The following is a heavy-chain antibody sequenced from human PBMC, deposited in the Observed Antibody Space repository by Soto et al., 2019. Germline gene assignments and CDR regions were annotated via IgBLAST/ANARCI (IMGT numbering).Heavy chain of an antibody. CDR1: GFTFSSYW. J-gene: IGHJ3*02. CDR2: IKQDGSEK. D-gene: IGHD3-3*01. V-gene: IGHV3-7*03. Sequence: HPGGSLRLSCAASGFTFSSYWMSWVRQAPGKGLEWVANIKQDGSEKYYVDSVKGRFTISRDNAKNSLYLQMNSLRAEDTAVYYCARNEASYDFWSGYYRLAAFDIWGQGTMVTVSS. CDR3: ARNEASYDFWSGYYRLAAFDI.